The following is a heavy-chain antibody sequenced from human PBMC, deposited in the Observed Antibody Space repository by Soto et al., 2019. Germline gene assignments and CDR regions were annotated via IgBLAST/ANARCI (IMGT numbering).Heavy chain of an antibody. CDR2: INQSGST. CDR3: AKFKNYYYYGLDV. V-gene: IGHV4-34*01. Sequence: SETLSLTCTVYGGSFSGYYWTWIRQPPGKGLEWIGSINQSGSTTYNPSLKSRVTISVDTSKNQFSLSLSSVTAADTSVYYCAKFKNYYYYGLDVWGQGTTVT. CDR1: GGSFSGYY. J-gene: IGHJ6*02.